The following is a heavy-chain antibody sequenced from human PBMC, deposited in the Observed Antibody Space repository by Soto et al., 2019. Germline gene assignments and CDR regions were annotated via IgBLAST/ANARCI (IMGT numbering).Heavy chain of an antibody. CDR3: APWMQLWKRGYYYYGMDV. V-gene: IGHV3-23*01. J-gene: IGHJ6*02. Sequence: GGSLRLSCAASGFTFSIYAMSWVRHAPGKGLEWVSAISGSGGSTYYADPVRGRFTISRDNSKNTLYLQMNSLRAEDTAVYYCAPWMQLWKRGYYYYGMDVWGQGTTVTVSS. D-gene: IGHD5-18*01. CDR2: ISGSGGST. CDR1: GFTFSIYA.